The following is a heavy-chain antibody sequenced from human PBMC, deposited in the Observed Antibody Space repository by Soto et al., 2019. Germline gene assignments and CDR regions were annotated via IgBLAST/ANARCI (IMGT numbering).Heavy chain of an antibody. CDR2: ISAYSGNT. V-gene: IGHV1-18*01. CDR1: GYIFASNG. Sequence: QVQLVQSGAELKEPGASVKISCKASGYIFASNGMSWVRQAPGQGLEWMGWISAYSGNTKYAQKLQGRLTMTTDTSTSTAYMEWGSLTSDDTAVYFCARGLVTATYAYWGQGTLVTVSS. D-gene: IGHD2-21*02. CDR3: ARGLVTATYAY. J-gene: IGHJ4*02.